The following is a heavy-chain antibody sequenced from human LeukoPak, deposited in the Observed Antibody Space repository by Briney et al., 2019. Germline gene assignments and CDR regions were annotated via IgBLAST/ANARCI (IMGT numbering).Heavy chain of an antibody. V-gene: IGHV4-38-2*02. CDR1: GYSISSGYY. J-gene: IGHJ6*03. D-gene: IGHD3-22*01. CDR3: ARDYYDSSGYSSYYYMDV. Sequence: PSETLSLTCTVSGYSISSGYYWGWIRQPPGKGLEWIGSIYHSGSTYYNPSLKSRVTISVDTSKNQFSLKLSSVTAAVTAVYYCARDYYDSSGYSSYYYMDVWGKGTTVTVSS. CDR2: IYHSGST.